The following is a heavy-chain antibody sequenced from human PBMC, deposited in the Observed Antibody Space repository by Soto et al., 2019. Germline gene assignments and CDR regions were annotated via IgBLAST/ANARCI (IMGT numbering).Heavy chain of an antibody. CDR1: GFTFSSYA. V-gene: IGHV3-30-3*01. D-gene: IGHD2-2*01. CDR3: ARLGGYQLLYYYYGMDV. Sequence: PGGSLRLSCAASGFTFSSYAMHWVRQAPGKGLEWVAVISYDGSNKYYADSVKGRFTISRDNSKNTLYLQMNSLRAEDTAVYYCARLGGYQLLYYYYGMDVWGQGTTVTVS. CDR2: ISYDGSNK. J-gene: IGHJ6*02.